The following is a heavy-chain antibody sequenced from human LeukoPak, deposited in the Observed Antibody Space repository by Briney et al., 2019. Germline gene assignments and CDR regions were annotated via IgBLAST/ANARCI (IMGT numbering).Heavy chain of an antibody. CDR3: ARVTLSGGPVAAYFDY. V-gene: IGHV3-53*01. CDR2: IYSGGGT. CDR1: GFTVSSNY. Sequence: GGSLRLSCAASGFTVSSNYMSCVRQAPGKGLEWVSIIYSGGGTFYADSVKGRFTFSRDNSKNTLYLQMNNLRAEDTAVYYCARVTLSGGPVAAYFDYWGQGTLVTVSS. J-gene: IGHJ4*02. D-gene: IGHD6-19*01.